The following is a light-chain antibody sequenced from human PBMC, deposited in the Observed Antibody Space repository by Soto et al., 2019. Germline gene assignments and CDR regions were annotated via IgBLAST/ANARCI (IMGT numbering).Light chain of an antibody. CDR2: GAS. Sequence: EIMLTQSPGTLSLSPGGRATLSCRASQSVSSSFLAWYQQKPGQAPRLLIYGASIRATGIPDRFSGSGSGTDFTLTISRLETEDFAMYLCQHYGTSLWTFGQGTKEDIK. J-gene: IGKJ1*01. CDR1: QSVSSSF. CDR3: QHYGTSLWT. V-gene: IGKV3-20*01.